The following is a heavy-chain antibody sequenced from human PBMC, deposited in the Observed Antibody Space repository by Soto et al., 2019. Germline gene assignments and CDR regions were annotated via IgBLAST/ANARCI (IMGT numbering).Heavy chain of an antibody. CDR1: GDSLSSGGHY. Sequence: SETLSLTCTVPGDSLSSGGHYWSWIRQHPGKGLEWIGYIYYSGSTNYNPSLKSRVTISVDTSKNQFSLKLSSVTAADTAVYYCAREMTQLYYYDSSGYNWFDPWGQGTLVTVSS. J-gene: IGHJ5*02. CDR3: AREMTQLYYYDSSGYNWFDP. V-gene: IGHV4-61*08. CDR2: IYYSGST. D-gene: IGHD3-22*01.